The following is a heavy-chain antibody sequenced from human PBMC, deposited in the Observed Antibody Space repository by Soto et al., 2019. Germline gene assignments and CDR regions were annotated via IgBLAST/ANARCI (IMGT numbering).Heavy chain of an antibody. D-gene: IGHD3-3*01. CDR1: GFTFSSYA. J-gene: IGHJ5*02. Sequence: PGGSLRLSCAASGFTFSSYAMSWVRQAPGKGLEWVSAISGSGGSTYYADSVKGRFTISRDNSMNTLYLQMNSLRAEDTAVYYCAKDDEEYYDFWSGYSPFDPWGQGTLVTVSS. CDR3: AKDDEEYYDFWSGYSPFDP. V-gene: IGHV3-23*01. CDR2: ISGSGGST.